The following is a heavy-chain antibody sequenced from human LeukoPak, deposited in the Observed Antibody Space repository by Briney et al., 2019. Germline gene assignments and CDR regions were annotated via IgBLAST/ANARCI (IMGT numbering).Heavy chain of an antibody. CDR1: GGSISSYY. V-gene: IGHV4-59*08. CDR3: ARKAGYSNLFDY. Sequence: PSETLSLTCTVSGGSISSYYWSWIRQPPGKGLEWIGYIYYSGSTYYNPSLKSRVTISVDTSKNQFSLKLSSVTAADTAVYYCARKAGYSNLFDYWGQGTLVTVSS. D-gene: IGHD1-26*01. CDR2: IYYSGST. J-gene: IGHJ4*02.